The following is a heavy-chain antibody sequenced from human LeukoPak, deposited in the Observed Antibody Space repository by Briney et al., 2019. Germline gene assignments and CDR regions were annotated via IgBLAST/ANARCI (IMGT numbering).Heavy chain of an antibody. Sequence: SQTLSLTCTVSGGSISSGSYYWSWIRQPAGKGLEWIGRIYTSGSTNYNPSLKSRVTISVDTSKNQFSLKLSSVTAADTAVYYCARTQYDFWSGSYYFDYWGQGTLVTVSS. CDR2: IYTSGST. D-gene: IGHD3-3*01. CDR3: ARTQYDFWSGSYYFDY. J-gene: IGHJ4*02. V-gene: IGHV4-61*02. CDR1: GGSISSGSYY.